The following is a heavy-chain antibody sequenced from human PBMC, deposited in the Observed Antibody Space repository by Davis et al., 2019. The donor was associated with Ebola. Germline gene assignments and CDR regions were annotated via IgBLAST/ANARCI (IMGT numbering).Heavy chain of an antibody. J-gene: IGHJ5*02. CDR2: IYYSGST. V-gene: IGHV4-59*12. D-gene: IGHD2-15*01. CDR3: ARRQRYCSGGSCNNWFDP. Sequence: GSLRLSCTVSGGSISSYYWSWIRQPPGKGLEWIGYIYYSGSTNYNPSLKSRVTTSVDSSKNQFSLKLRSVTAADTAIYYCARRQRYCSGGSCNNWFDPWDQGTLVTVSS. CDR1: GGSISSYY.